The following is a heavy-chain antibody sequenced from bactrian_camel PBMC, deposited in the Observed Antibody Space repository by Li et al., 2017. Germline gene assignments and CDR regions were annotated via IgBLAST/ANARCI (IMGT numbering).Heavy chain of an antibody. Sequence: HVQLVESGGGSVQAGDSLTLSCVASGLHDHIGYCMGWFRRPPGKNLEGVAALAADGSINYLDSVKGRFTISQDSARNTVYLQMNNLQPEDTATYYCAEGRGSRGEHCYSLNYWGQGTQVTVS. CDR3: AEGRGSRGEHCYSLNY. CDR1: GLHDHIGYC. J-gene: IGHJ4*01. CDR2: LAADGSI. D-gene: IGHD6*01. V-gene: IGHV3S53*01.